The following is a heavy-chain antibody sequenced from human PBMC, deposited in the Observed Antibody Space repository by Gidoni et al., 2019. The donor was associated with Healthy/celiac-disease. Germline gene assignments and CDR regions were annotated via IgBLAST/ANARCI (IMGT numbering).Heavy chain of an antibody. D-gene: IGHD2-8*01. Sequence: EVQLLESGGGLVQPGGSLRLSCAASGFTFSSYAMSWVRQAPGKGLEWVSAISGSGGSTYYADSVKGRFTISRDNSKNTLYLQMNSLRAEDTAVYYCAKELGYCTNGVCYGRGLFWDYWGQGTLVTVSS. CDR1: GFTFSSYA. V-gene: IGHV3-23*01. J-gene: IGHJ4*02. CDR2: ISGSGGST. CDR3: AKELGYCTNGVCYGRGLFWDY.